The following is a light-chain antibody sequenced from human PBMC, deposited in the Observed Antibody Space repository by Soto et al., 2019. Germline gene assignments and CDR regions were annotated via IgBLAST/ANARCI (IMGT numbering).Light chain of an antibody. CDR3: CSYAGGRSPYV. CDR2: EVS. Sequence: QSALTQPASVSGSPGQSITISCTGTTSDVGSYDLVSWYQQHPGKAPKIMIYEVSKRPSGDSNRFSGSKSGNTPSLTISGLQAEDEADYYCCSYAGGRSPYVFGTGTKVTVL. J-gene: IGLJ1*01. V-gene: IGLV2-23*02. CDR1: TSDVGSYDL.